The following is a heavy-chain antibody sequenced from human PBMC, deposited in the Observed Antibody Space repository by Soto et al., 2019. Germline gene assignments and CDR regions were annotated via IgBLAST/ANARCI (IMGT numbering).Heavy chain of an antibody. CDR3: AIANYGVDDY. CDR1: GYTFSTST. D-gene: IGHD4-17*01. Sequence: LVQSGAEAKKPGTSVKVSCKASGYTFSTSTISWVRQAPGQGLEWLGWIKAYSGNTNYAPKLQGRVTMTTDTSTSTAYLELRSLTNDDTAMYYCAIANYGVDDYWGQGTLVTVSS. CDR2: IKAYSGNT. J-gene: IGHJ4*02. V-gene: IGHV1-18*04.